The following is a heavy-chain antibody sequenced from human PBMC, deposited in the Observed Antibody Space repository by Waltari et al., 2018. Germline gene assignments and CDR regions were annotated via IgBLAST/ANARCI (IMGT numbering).Heavy chain of an antibody. J-gene: IGHJ4*02. Sequence: QVQLQESGPGLVKPAESLSLTCAVSGYSISRGYYWGWTRPPPGKGLEWIGRIYHSGSTYYNPSLKSRVTISVDTSKNQFSLKLSSVTAADTAVYYCARSDFWSGYYGIFDYWGQGTLVTVSS. CDR3: ARSDFWSGYYGIFDY. V-gene: IGHV4-38-2*01. CDR1: GYSISRGYY. D-gene: IGHD3-3*01. CDR2: IYHSGST.